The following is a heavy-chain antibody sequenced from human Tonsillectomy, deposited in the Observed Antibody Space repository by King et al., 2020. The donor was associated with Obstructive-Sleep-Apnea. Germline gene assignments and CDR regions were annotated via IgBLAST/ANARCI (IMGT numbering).Heavy chain of an antibody. CDR2: ICSSSSTI. Sequence: VQLVESGGGLVQPGGSLRLSCAASGFTFSGYNMNWVRQAPGKGLEWVSYICSSSSTIYYSDPVKGRFTISRVNAKNYLYLKMNILRAEDTAVYYCARDLVPDAFDIWGQGTMVTVSS. V-gene: IGHV3-48*04. D-gene: IGHD6-13*01. CDR1: GFTFSGYN. CDR3: ARDLVPDAFDI. J-gene: IGHJ3*02.